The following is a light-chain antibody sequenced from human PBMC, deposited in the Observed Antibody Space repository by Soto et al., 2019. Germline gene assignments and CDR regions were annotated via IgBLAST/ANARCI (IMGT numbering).Light chain of an antibody. CDR1: QSISSY. Sequence: DIQMTQSPSSLSASVGDRVTITCRASQSISSYLNWYQQKPGKAPKLLIYAASSLQSGVPSRFSGSGSGTDFTLTISILQPEDCATDYCQQSYSTPYTFGQGTKLEIK. V-gene: IGKV1-39*01. J-gene: IGKJ2*01. CDR3: QQSYSTPYT. CDR2: AAS.